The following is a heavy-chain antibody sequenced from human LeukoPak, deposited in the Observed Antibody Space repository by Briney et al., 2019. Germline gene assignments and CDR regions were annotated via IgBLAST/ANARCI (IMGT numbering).Heavy chain of an antibody. CDR1: GFTFSSYW. J-gene: IGHJ4*02. D-gene: IGHD3-22*01. Sequence: PGGSLRLSCAASGFTFSSYWMSWVRQAPGKGPEWVANIKQDGSEKYYVDSVKGRFTISRDNAKNSLYLQMNSLRAEDTAVYYCARSVLEYYYDSSGYYYFDYWGQGTLVTVSS. V-gene: IGHV3-7*01. CDR3: ARSVLEYYYDSSGYYYFDY. CDR2: IKQDGSEK.